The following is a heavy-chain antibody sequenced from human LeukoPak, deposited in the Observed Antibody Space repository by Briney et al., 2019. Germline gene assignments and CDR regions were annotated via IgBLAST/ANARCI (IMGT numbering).Heavy chain of an antibody. J-gene: IGHJ6*03. D-gene: IGHD6-6*01. Sequence: ASVTVSCKASGYTFTGYYMHWVRPAPGQGLEWMGWLNPHSGGTSYAQKFQGRVTMTRDTSISTAYMELSRLRSDDTAVYYCARGYSSSFHYYYYMDVWGKGTTVTVSS. CDR1: GYTFTGYY. CDR2: LNPHSGGT. CDR3: ARGYSSSFHYYYYMDV. V-gene: IGHV1-2*02.